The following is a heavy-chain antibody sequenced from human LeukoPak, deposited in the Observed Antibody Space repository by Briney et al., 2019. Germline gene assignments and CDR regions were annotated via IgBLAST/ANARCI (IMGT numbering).Heavy chain of an antibody. D-gene: IGHD4-23*01. J-gene: IGHJ3*02. Sequence: GGSLRLSCAASGFTFDDYAMHWVRQAPGKGLEWVSGISWNSGSIGYADSVKGRFTISRDNAKNSLYPQMNSLRAEDMALYYCAKMGGGNSEAFDIWGQGTMVTVSS. CDR2: ISWNSGSI. V-gene: IGHV3-9*03. CDR1: GFTFDDYA. CDR3: AKMGGGNSEAFDI.